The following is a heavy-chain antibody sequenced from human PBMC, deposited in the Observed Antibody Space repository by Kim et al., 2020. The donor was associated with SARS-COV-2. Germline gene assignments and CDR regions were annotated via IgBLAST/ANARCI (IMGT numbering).Heavy chain of an antibody. J-gene: IGHJ4*02. CDR1: EFTFDDYA. V-gene: IGHV3-9*01. Sequence: GGSLRLSCTASEFTFDDYAIHWVRQAPGKGLEWVSGISWNSGNIDYADSVKGRFTISRDNARNSLYLQMNSLRPEDSAFYYCVKDINTGYSSSWFGLRGGVFDYWGQGTLVTVSS. CDR2: ISWNSGNI. D-gene: IGHD6-13*01. CDR3: VKDINTGYSSSWFGLRGGVFDY.